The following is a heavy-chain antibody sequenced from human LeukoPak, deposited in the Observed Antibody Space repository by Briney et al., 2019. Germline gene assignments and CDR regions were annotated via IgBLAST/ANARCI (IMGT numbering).Heavy chain of an antibody. CDR1: GYTLTELS. D-gene: IGHD3-22*01. Sequence: ASVKVSCKVSGYTLTELSVHWVRQAPGRGLEWMGGFDPEDGETIYAQKFQGRVTMTEDTSTDTAYMELSSLRSEDTAVYYCATAKYYYDSSGYEGPPFDYWGQGTLVTVSS. J-gene: IGHJ4*02. CDR3: ATAKYYYDSSGYEGPPFDY. CDR2: FDPEDGET. V-gene: IGHV1-24*01.